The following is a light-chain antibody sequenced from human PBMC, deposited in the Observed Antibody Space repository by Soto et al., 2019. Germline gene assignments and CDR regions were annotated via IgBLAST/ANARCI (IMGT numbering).Light chain of an antibody. CDR1: NSNIGTNT. J-gene: IGLJ1*01. CDR3: AAWDDSLGAYV. Sequence: QSLLTQARSACATPGQRFAISCSGSNSNIGTNTVNWYQQLPGTAPILLIYTNNHRPSGVPQRFSGSKTGTSAPLAIGWLQSEYGADYYCAAWDDSLGAYVFGTGTKVT. CDR2: TNN. V-gene: IGLV1-44*01.